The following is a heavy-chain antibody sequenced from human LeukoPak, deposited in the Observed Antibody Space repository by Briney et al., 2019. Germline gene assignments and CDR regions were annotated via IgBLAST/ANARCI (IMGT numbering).Heavy chain of an antibody. J-gene: IGHJ4*02. CDR3: ARDAAFGYSSNDY. Sequence: EASVKVSCKASGYTFTSYYMHWVRQAPGQGLEWMGIINPSGGSTSYAQKFQGRVTMTRDTSTSTVYMELRSLRSDDTAVYYCARDAAFGYSSNDYWGQGTLVTVSS. V-gene: IGHV1-46*01. CDR1: GYTFTSYY. CDR2: INPSGGST. D-gene: IGHD6-13*01.